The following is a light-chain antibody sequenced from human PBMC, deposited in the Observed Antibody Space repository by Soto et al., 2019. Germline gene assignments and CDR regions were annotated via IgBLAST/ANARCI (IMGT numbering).Light chain of an antibody. CDR2: GAS. J-gene: IGKJ1*01. CDR3: QQYGSSPKT. CDR1: QSVSSSY. V-gene: IGKV3-20*01. Sequence: EIVLTQSPGTLSLSPGERATLSCRASQSVSSSYLAWYQQKPGQAPRLLIYGASSRATGLPDRFSGSGSGTQFTLTISRLEPEDFALYYCQQYGSSPKTFGHGTKVEIK.